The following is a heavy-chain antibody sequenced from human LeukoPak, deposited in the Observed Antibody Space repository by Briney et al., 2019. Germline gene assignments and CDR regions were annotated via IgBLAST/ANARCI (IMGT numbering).Heavy chain of an antibody. D-gene: IGHD3-10*01. CDR1: GGSISSYY. CDR2: IYYNGST. J-gene: IGHJ4*02. Sequence: PPETLSLTCTVSGGSISSYYWSWIRQPPGKGLEWIGYIYYNGSTNYNPSLKSRVAISIDTSKNQFSLKLSSVTAADTAVYYCARQTFGALYFDSWGQGTLVTVSS. V-gene: IGHV4-59*08. CDR3: ARQTFGALYFDS.